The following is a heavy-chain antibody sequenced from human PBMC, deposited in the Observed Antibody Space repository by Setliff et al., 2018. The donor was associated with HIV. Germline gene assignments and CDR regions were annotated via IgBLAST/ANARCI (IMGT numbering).Heavy chain of an antibody. D-gene: IGHD3-22*01. Sequence: ASVKVSCKASGYSFTFYSMHWVRQAPGHGLEWMGIINPSGGSTTYSQKFQGRVIMTKNTLYLQMNSLRAEDTAVYYCAKDLTYYYDSSGYGINPSWGQGTLVTVS. V-gene: IGHV1-46*01. CDR3: AKDLTYYYDSSGYGINPS. CDR1: GYSFTFYS. CDR2: INPSGGST. J-gene: IGHJ4*02.